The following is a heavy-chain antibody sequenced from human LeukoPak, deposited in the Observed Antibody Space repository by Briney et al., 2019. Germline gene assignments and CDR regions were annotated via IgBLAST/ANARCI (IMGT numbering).Heavy chain of an antibody. CDR2: LNPNSGDT. V-gene: IGHV1-2*02. J-gene: IGHJ3*02. CDR1: GYTFTDYY. Sequence: ASVKVSCKASGYTFTDYYMHWVRQAPGQGLEWMGWLNPNSGDTNYAQKFQGRVSMTRDSSISTAYMDLSDLRSDDTAVYYCARLWGKFDAFDIWGQGTMVTVSS. D-gene: IGHD7-27*01. CDR3: ARLWGKFDAFDI.